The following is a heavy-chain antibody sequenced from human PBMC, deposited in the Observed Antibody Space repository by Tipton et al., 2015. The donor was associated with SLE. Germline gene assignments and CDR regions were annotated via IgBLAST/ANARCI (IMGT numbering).Heavy chain of an antibody. CDR2: IHYAGGT. D-gene: IGHD3-16*01. CDR1: GGSIRSYY. J-gene: IGHJ2*01. V-gene: IGHV4-59*08. CDR3: ARQRGYYDGTPFPPWNFDL. Sequence: TLSLTCTVSGGSIRSYYWNWIRQPPGKGLEWIGTIHYAGGTYYNPSLRSRLTISVDTSENHFSLNLNSVTAADTAVYFCARQRGYYDGTPFPPWNFDLWGRGTQVTVSS.